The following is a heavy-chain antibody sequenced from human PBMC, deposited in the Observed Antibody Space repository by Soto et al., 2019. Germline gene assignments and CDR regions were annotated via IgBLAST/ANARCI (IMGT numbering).Heavy chain of an antibody. CDR3: ARLNSRAPDSYYNVAY. Sequence: GESLKISCKGSGYSFTSFWINWVRQMPGKGLEWMGRIDPSDSYTNYSPSFQGHVTISADKSISTAYLQWSSLKASDTAMYYCARLNSRAPDSYYNVAYWGQGTLVTVSS. D-gene: IGHD3-10*01. CDR1: GYSFTSFW. J-gene: IGHJ4*02. V-gene: IGHV5-10-1*01. CDR2: IDPSDSYT.